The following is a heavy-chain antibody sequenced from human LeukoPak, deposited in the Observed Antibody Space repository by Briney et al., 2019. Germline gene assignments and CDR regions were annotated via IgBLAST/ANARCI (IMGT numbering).Heavy chain of an antibody. CDR3: ARGGALGGSSNFYYYYYGMDV. D-gene: IGHD6-6*01. Sequence: GASVKVSCKASGYTFTSYEINWVRQATGQGLEWMGWMNPNSGNTGYAQKFQGRVTMTRNTSISTAYMELSSLRSEDTAVYYCARGGALGGSSNFYYYYYGMDVWGQGTTVTVSS. CDR1: GYTFTSYE. CDR2: MNPNSGNT. V-gene: IGHV1-8*01. J-gene: IGHJ6*02.